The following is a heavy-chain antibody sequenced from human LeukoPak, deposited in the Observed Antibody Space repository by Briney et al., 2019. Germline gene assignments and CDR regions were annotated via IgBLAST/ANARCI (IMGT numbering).Heavy chain of an antibody. CDR3: ARRDSSGWYYYYYYMDV. D-gene: IGHD6-19*01. CDR2: IQFDGRNK. Sequence: GGSLRLSCAASGFTFSSYGMHWVRQAPGKGLEWVAFIQFDGRNKYYADSVKGRFTISRDNSKNTLYLQMNSLRAEDTAIYYCARRDSSGWYYYYYYMDVWGKGTTVTVSS. V-gene: IGHV3-30*02. J-gene: IGHJ6*03. CDR1: GFTFSSYG.